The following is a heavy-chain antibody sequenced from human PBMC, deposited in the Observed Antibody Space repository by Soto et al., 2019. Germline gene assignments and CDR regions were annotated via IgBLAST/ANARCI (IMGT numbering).Heavy chain of an antibody. CDR1: GFTFSDYY. V-gene: IGHV3-11*01. Sequence: QVHLEESGGGLVKPGGSLRLSCTASGFTFSDYYMSWIRQAPGKGLEWLAYISGSGSTTYYTDSVKGRFAISRDNARTSLYLQINSLRVEDSAVYYCARSSLTYFEFWGQETLVTVSS. CDR3: ARSSLTYFEF. CDR2: ISGSGSTT. J-gene: IGHJ4*02.